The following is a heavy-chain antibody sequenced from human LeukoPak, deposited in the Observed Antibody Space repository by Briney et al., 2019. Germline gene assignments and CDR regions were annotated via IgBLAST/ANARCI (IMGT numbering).Heavy chain of an antibody. CDR2: INESGSA. CDR1: GGSLSGDY. CDR3: ARSHYWYFDI. Sequence: SETLSLTCAVYGGSLSGDYWSWIRQPPGEGLEWIAEINESGSAHHNPSLKSRVTISVDTSKKQISLKLTSVTAADTAVYCCARSHYWYFDIWGRGTLV. V-gene: IGHV4-34*01. J-gene: IGHJ2*01.